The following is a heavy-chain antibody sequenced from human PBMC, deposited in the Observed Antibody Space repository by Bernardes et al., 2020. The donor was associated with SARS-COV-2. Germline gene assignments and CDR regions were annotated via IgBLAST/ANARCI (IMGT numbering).Heavy chain of an antibody. CDR3: VKDYMEGGATQLFDY. J-gene: IGHJ4*02. Sequence: GGSLRLSCAASGFALTTYAMSWVRQAPGKGFEWVSGINGVGGTYYADSVRGRFTISRDISKKMLFLQMNSLRAEDTAIYYCVKDYMEGGATQLFDYWGPGTLVTVSS. CDR2: INGVGGT. D-gene: IGHD3-16*01. V-gene: IGHV3-23*01. CDR1: GFALTTYA.